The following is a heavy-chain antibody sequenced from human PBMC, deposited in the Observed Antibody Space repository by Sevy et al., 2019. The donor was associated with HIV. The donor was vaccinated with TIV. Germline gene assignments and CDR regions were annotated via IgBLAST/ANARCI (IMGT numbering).Heavy chain of an antibody. Sequence: GGSLRLSCEASGFASGRYYMNWVRQAPGQGLEWVSSISGTSAFINYADSVKGRFTISRDNPKNSLYLEMNSLGAEYTAVYYCARDLEHCSGGRCYQYLFDYWGQGSVVTVSS. CDR1: GFASGRYY. V-gene: IGHV3-21*06. CDR2: ISGTSAFI. J-gene: IGHJ4*02. CDR3: ARDLEHCSGGRCYQYLFDY. D-gene: IGHD2-15*01.